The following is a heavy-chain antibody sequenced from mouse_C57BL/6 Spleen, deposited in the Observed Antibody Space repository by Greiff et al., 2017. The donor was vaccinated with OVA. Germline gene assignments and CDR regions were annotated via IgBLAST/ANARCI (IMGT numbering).Heavy chain of an antibody. V-gene: IGHV1-69*01. D-gene: IGHD2-1*01. CDR1: GYTFTSYW. CDR2: IDPSASYT. J-gene: IGHJ2*01. CDR3: ARCGGNCPPYCFDY. Sequence: VKLQQPGAELVMPGASVKLSCKASGYTFTSYWMHWVKQRPGQGLEWIGEIDPSASYTNYNQKFKGKSTLTVDKSYSNAYLQLSTLTSSDYAFYYCARCGGNCPPYCFDYWGQGTTLTVSS.